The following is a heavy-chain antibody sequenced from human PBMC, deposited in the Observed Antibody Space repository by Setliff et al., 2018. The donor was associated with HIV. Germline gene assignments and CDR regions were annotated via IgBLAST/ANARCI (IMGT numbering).Heavy chain of an antibody. CDR3: ARSMGFKATTRLDF. V-gene: IGHV5-51*01. D-gene: IGHD3-10*01. CDR1: GYSFTTLW. CDR2: VFPGDSDT. Sequence: PGESLKISCQASGYSFTTLWIAWVRQMPGKGLEWMGMVFPGDSDTRYSPSFQGQVSMSADKSINTAYLQWSSLKASDTAVYHCARSMGFKATTRLDFWGPGTLVTVSS. J-gene: IGHJ4*02.